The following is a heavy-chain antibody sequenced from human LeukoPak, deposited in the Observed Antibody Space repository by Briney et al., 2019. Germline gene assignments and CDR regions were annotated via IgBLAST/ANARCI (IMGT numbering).Heavy chain of an antibody. V-gene: IGHV4-4*07. D-gene: IGHD1-1*01. CDR3: ARDLEGGLEENWFDP. CDR1: GGSISSYY. Sequence: SETLSLTCTVSGGSISSYYWSWIRQPAGKGLEWIGRIYTSGSTNYNPSLKSRVTMSVDTSKNQFSLKLSSVTAADTDVYYCARDLEGGLEENWFDPWGQGTLVTVSS. J-gene: IGHJ5*02. CDR2: IYTSGST.